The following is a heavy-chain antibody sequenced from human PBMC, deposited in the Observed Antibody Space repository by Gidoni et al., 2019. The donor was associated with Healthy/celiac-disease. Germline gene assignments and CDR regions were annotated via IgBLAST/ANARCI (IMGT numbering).Heavy chain of an antibody. V-gene: IGHV1-69*04. J-gene: IGHJ6*02. CDR3: ARERNDYYYYGMDV. D-gene: IGHD1-1*01. CDR2: IIPILGIA. CDR1: VGTFSSYA. Sequence: QVQLVQSGAEVKKPGSSVKVSCKASVGTFSSYAISWVRQAPGQGLEWMGRIIPILGIANYAQKFQGRVTITADKSTSTAYMELSSLRSEDTAVYYCARERNDYYYYGMDVWGQGTTVTVSS.